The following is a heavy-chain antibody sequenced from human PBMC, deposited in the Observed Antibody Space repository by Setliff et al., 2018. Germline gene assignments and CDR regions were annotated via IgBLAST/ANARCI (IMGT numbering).Heavy chain of an antibody. Sequence: SETLSLTCAVSGGSISSSNWWSWVRQPPGKGLEWIGEIYHSGSTNYNPSLKSRVTISVDKSKNQFSLKLSSVTAADTAVYYCARQGCVSIDCQYYPYYYMDVWGKGTPVTVAS. CDR2: IYHSGST. V-gene: IGHV4-4*02. D-gene: IGHD2-21*02. J-gene: IGHJ6*03. CDR3: ARQGCVSIDCQYYPYYYMDV. CDR1: GGSISSSNW.